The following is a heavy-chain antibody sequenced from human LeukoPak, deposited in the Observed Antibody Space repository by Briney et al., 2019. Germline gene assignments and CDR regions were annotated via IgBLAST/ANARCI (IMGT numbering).Heavy chain of an antibody. CDR3: ARRGYYDSSGYFDY. V-gene: IGHV3-23*01. CDR1: GFTFSSYG. CDR2: PSGSGHST. Sequence: PGRSLRLSCAASGFTFSSYGMHWVRQAPGKGLEWVSGPSGSGHSTYYAGSVKGRFTISRDNSKNTLYLQMNSLRAEDTAVYYCARRGYYDSSGYFDYWGQGTLVTVFS. D-gene: IGHD3-22*01. J-gene: IGHJ4*02.